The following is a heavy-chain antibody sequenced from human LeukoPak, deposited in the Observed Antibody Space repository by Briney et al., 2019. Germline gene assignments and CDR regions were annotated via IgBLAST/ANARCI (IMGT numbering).Heavy chain of an antibody. D-gene: IGHD3-22*01. CDR2: INQDGSGE. J-gene: IGHJ5*02. CDR1: GFTFSRYW. CDR3: ARKLYYYDTSPAGWFAP. V-gene: IGHV3-7*01. Sequence: GGSLRLSCAASGFTFSRYWMTWVRQGQGKGLEWGATINQDGSGEYYVDSVKGRFTISRDNAKNSLYLQISGLRAEDTAVYHCARKLYYYDTSPAGWFAPWGQGTLVTVS.